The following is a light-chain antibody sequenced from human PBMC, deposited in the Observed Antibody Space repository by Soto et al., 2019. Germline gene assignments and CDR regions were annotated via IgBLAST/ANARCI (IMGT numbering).Light chain of an antibody. Sequence: QSALTQPASVSGSSGQSITISCTGTSSDVGSYNLVSWYQQHPGKAPKLMIYEVSKRPSGVSNRFSGSKSGNTASLTISGLQAEDEADYYCCSYAGSSTFYVFGTGTKVTV. CDR1: SSDVGSYNL. J-gene: IGLJ1*01. CDR2: EVS. V-gene: IGLV2-23*02. CDR3: CSYAGSSTFYV.